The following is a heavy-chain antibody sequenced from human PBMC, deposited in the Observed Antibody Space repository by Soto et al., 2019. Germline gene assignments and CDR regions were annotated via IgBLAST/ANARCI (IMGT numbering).Heavy chain of an antibody. J-gene: IGHJ6*02. V-gene: IGHV3-53*01. CDR1: GFTVSSNY. Sequence: SLRLSCAASGFTVSSNYMSWVRQAPGKGLEWVSVIYSGGSTYYADSVKGRFTISRDNSKNTLYLQMNSLRAEDTAVYYCARDLNYYGSGSYYTDYYYGMDVWGQGTTVTVSS. CDR2: IYSGGST. D-gene: IGHD3-10*01. CDR3: ARDLNYYGSGSYYTDYYYGMDV.